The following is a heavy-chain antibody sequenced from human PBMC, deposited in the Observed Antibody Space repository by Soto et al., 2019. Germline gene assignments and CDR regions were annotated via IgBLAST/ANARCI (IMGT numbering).Heavy chain of an antibody. CDR1: GGSISSGDYY. Sequence: QVQLQESGPGLVKPSQTLSLTCTVSGGSISSGDYYWSWIRQPPGKGLEWIGYIYYSGSTYYNPSPRSRVTISVDPSKTQFSLKLSSVPAADTAVYYGARQGVYYGSGSVAHFDSWGQGTLVTVSS. D-gene: IGHD3-10*01. CDR3: ARQGVYYGSGSVAHFDS. V-gene: IGHV4-30-4*01. CDR2: IYYSGST. J-gene: IGHJ4*02.